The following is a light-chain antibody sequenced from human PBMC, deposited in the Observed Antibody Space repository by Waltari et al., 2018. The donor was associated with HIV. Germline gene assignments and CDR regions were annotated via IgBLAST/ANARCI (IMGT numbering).Light chain of an antibody. J-gene: IGLJ3*02. CDR1: RSDAGGYNY. CDR3: CSYAGSYIWV. CDR2: DVS. V-gene: IGLV2-11*01. Sequence: QSALTQPRSVSGSTGQSVTISCTETRSDAGGYNYVSWYQQHPGKAPKVMIYDVSKRPSGVPDRFSGSKSGNTASLTISGLQAEDEADYYCCSYAGSYIWVFGGGTKLTVL.